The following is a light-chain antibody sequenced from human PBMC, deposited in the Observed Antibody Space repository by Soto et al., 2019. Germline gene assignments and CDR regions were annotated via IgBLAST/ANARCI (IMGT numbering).Light chain of an antibody. V-gene: IGLV2-14*01. CDR1: SSDVGAYNY. J-gene: IGLJ2*01. CDR2: EVS. Sequence: QSALTQPASVSGSPGQSITISCTGTSSDVGAYNYVSWYQQHPGKAPKLMIYEVSNRPSGVSNRFSGSKSGNTASLTISGLQAEDEAYYYCSSYTSNSPAFGGGTKLTVL. CDR3: SSYTSNSPA.